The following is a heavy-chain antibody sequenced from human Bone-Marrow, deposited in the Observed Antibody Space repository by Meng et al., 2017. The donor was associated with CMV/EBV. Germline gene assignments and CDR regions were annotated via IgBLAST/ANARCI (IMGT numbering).Heavy chain of an antibody. CDR3: ARIANGGCLDP. CDR1: GLTFTGYY. Sequence: ASVTVSCKASGLTFTGYYMHWVRQAAGQGLEWMGWINPNSGGTNDAQKFQGSVTMTRDTYISTAYMELSRLRSDDTAVYYCARIANGGCLDPWGQGTLVTGSS. V-gene: IGHV1-2*02. D-gene: IGHD3-16*01. CDR2: INPNSGGT. J-gene: IGHJ5*02.